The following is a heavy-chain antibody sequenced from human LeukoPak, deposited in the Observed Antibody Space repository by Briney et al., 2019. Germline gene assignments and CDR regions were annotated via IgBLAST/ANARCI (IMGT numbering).Heavy chain of an antibody. CDR1: GGSISSYY. CDR2: IYYSGST. V-gene: IGHV4-59*01. D-gene: IGHD2-15*01. Sequence: SETLSLTCTVSGGSISSYYWSWIRQPPGKGLEWIGYIYYSGSTNYNPSLKSRVTISVDTSKNQFSLKLSSVTAADTAVYYCARAFGCYPGICGFDIWGQGTMVTVSS. J-gene: IGHJ3*02. CDR3: ARAFGCYPGICGFDI.